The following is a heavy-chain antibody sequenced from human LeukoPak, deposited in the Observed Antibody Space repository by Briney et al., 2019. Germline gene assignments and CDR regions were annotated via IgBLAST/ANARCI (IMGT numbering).Heavy chain of an antibody. Sequence: GASVKVSCKASGGTFSSYAISWVRQAPGQGLEWMGIINPSGGSTSYAQKFQGRVTMTRDTSTSTVYMELSSLRSEDTAVYYCARAGGGGSSPQYYWGQGTLVTVSS. V-gene: IGHV1-46*01. CDR1: GGTFSSYA. CDR3: ARAGGGGSSPQYY. D-gene: IGHD2-15*01. J-gene: IGHJ4*02. CDR2: INPSGGST.